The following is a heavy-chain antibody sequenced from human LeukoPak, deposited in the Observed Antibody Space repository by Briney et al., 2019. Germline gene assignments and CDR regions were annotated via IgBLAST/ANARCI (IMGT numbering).Heavy chain of an antibody. CDR3: ARGRIGTTGTTDFDY. CDR1: GYSFTSYW. J-gene: IGHJ4*02. D-gene: IGHD1-1*01. V-gene: IGHV5-51*01. CDR2: IYPGDSDT. Sequence: GESLKISCXGSGYSFTSYWIGWVRQMPGKGLEWMGIIYPGDSDTRYSPSFQGQVTISADKSISTAYLQWSSLKASDTAMYYCARGRIGTTGTTDFDYWGQGTLVTVSS.